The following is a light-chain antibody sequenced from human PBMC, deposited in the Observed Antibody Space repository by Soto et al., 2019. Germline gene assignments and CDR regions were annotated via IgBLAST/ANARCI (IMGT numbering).Light chain of an antibody. Sequence: HSVLTAPGFVSGSPGQAVATSCTGTSSDVGSYNLVSWYQQHPGKAPKLMIYEGSKRPSGVSNRFSGSKSGNTASLTISGLQAEDEADYYCCSSAGSSTYILGTGLNVTDL. CDR2: EGS. J-gene: IGLJ1*01. V-gene: IGLV2-23*01. CDR1: SSDVGSYNL. CDR3: CSSAGSSTYI.